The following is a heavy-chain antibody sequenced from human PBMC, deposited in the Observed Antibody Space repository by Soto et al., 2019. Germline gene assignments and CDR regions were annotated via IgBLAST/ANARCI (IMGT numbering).Heavy chain of an antibody. V-gene: IGHV3-48*03. CDR2: ISSSGSTI. Sequence: GGSLRRSCAASGFTFSSYEMNWVRQAPGKGLEWVSYISSSGSTIYYADSVKGRFTISRDNAKNSLYLQMNSLRAEDTAVYYCARDDDSRGGYDXWSGRQPLVYYYYGMDVWGQGTTVTVSS. J-gene: IGHJ6*02. D-gene: IGHD3-3*01. CDR3: ARDDDSRGGYDXWSGRQPLVYYYYGMDV. CDR1: GFTFSSYE.